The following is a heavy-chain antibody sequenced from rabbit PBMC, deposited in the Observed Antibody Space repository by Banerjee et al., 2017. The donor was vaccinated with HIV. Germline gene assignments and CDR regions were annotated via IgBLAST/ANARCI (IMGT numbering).Heavy chain of an antibody. CDR1: GFDFSSYG. CDR3: ARDLAGVIGWNFNL. J-gene: IGHJ4*01. Sequence: QEQLVESGGGLVQPGGSLKLSCKASGFDFSSYGVSWVRQAPGKGLEWIGYITYGGSAYYASWVKGRFTISRDNAQNTVYLQLNSLTAADTATYFCARDLAGVIGWNFNLWGPGTLVTVS. CDR2: ITYGGSA. D-gene: IGHD4-1*01. V-gene: IGHV1S47*01.